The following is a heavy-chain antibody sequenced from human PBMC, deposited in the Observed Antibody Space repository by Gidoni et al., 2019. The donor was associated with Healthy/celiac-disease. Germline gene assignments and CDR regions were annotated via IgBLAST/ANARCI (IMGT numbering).Heavy chain of an antibody. D-gene: IGHD1-1*01. CDR2: ISGSGGST. V-gene: IGHV3-23*01. CDR3: AKNDVDEYYYYYGMDV. J-gene: IGHJ6*02. Sequence: EVQLLESGGGLVQPGGSLRLSCAAYGFPFSSYAMSWVRQAPGKGLEWVSAISGSGGSTYYADSVKGRFTISRDNSKNTLYLQMNSLRAEDTAVYYCAKNDVDEYYYYYGMDVWGQGTTVTVSS. CDR1: GFPFSSYA.